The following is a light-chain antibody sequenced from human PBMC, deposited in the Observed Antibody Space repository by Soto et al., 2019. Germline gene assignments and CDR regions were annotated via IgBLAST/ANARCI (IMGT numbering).Light chain of an antibody. V-gene: IGKV1-27*01. CDR2: AAS. J-gene: IGKJ4*01. CDR3: QQLSRYPLT. CDR1: QDISNY. Sequence: DIQMTQSPSSLSASVGDRVTITFRATQDISNYLAWYQQKPGKVPNLLIYAASGLQSGVPSRFSGSGSGAEFSLTIRALQPEDFATYYCQQLSRYPLTFGGGTKVDIK.